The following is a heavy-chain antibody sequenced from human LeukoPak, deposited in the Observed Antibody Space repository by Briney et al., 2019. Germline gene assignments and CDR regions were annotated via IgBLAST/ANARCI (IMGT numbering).Heavy chain of an antibody. CDR1: GGSFCGYY. V-gene: IGHV4-34*01. Sequence: SETLSLTCAVYGGSFCGYYWSWIRQPPGKGLEWIGEINHSGSTNYNPSLKSRVTISVDTSKNQFSLKLSSVTAADTAVYYCARLEAVAGIDYWGQGTLVTVSS. J-gene: IGHJ4*02. CDR3: ARLEAVAGIDY. D-gene: IGHD6-19*01. CDR2: INHSGST.